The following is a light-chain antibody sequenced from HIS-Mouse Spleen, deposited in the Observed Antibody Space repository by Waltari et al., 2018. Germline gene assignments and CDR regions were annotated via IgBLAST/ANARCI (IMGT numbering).Light chain of an antibody. CDR3: SSYTSSSTRV. CDR1: SSDVGGYNY. CDR2: DVS. V-gene: IGLV2-14*03. J-gene: IGLJ3*02. Sequence: QSALTQPASVSGSPGQSITISCTGTSSDVGGYNYVSWYQQHPGKAPNLMSYDVSNRPSGFANRFAGSKAGNTASLTISGLQAEDEADYYCSSYTSSSTRVFGGGTKLTVL.